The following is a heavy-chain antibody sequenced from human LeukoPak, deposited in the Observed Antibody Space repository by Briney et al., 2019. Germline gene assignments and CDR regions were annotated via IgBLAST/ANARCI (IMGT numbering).Heavy chain of an antibody. CDR3: AKEIRPNDC. D-gene: IGHD4-17*01. V-gene: IGHV3-23*01. J-gene: IGHJ4*02. CDR2: ISIGGDTT. CDR1: GFTFSSHG. Sequence: GGSLRLSCAASGFTFSSHGMCWVRQAPGRGLEWVSSISIGGDTTYSDSVKGRFTISRDNSKTTLYLQLDSLRAEDTAIYYCAKEIRPNDCWGQGTLVTVSS.